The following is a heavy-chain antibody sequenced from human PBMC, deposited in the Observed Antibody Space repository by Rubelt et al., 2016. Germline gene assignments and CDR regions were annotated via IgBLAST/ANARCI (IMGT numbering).Heavy chain of an antibody. CDR1: GGSLSDYY. CDR3: GGHDISGYFYVDF. D-gene: IGHD3-22*01. J-gene: IGHJ4*02. V-gene: IGHV4-34*02. Sequence: QVQLQQWGAGPLKPSETLSLTCAVNGGSLSDYYWSWIRQAPGRGLEWIGEISHCGSGNYNPSLKSRVTISVDRSKNQFSLGLTSVTAADTAVYYCGGHDISGYFYVDFWGQGTLVTVSS. CDR2: ISHCGSG.